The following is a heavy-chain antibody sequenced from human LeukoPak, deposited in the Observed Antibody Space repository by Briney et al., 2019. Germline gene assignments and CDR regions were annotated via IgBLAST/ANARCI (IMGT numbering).Heavy chain of an antibody. CDR2: IYHSGRT. D-gene: IGHD3-9*01. V-gene: IGHV4-4*02. J-gene: IGHJ4*02. Sequence: SETLSLTCAVSGVSISSSNWWHWVRQPPGKGLEWIGEIYHSGRTYYNPSLKSRVTISVDTSKNQFSLKLSSVTAADTAVYYCARRTTYFGWIPSESPSCFDYWGQGTLVTVSS. CDR3: ARRTTYFGWIPSESPSCFDY. CDR1: GVSISSSNW.